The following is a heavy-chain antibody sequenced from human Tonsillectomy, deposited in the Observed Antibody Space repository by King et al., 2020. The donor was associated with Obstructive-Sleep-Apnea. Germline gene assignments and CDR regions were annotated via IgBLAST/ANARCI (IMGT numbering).Heavy chain of an antibody. D-gene: IGHD2-2*01. V-gene: IGHV5-10-1*01. CDR1: GYSFTKYW. J-gene: IGHJ4*02. CDR2: IDPGDSYT. CDR3: ARRFLGYCGTTSCSHFDY. Sequence: VQLVEAGAEVKKPGESLRISCEGSGYSFTKYWITCVRQMPGKGLEWMGTIDPGDSYTNYRPSFQGPAPISADTSISTAYLQCSSLKASDTAIYYCARRFLGYCGTTSCSHFDYWGQGTLVTVSS.